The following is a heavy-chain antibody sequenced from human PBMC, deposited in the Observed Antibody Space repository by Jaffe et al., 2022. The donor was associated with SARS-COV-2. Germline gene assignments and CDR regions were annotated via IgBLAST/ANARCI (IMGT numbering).Heavy chain of an antibody. D-gene: IGHD3-22*01. CDR3: ARYCDSSGTNTGFDP. Sequence: QVTLRESGPALVKPTQTLTLTCTFSGFSLSTSGMCVSWIRQPPGKALEWLALIDWDDDKYYSTSLKTRLTISKDTSKNQVVLTMTNMDPVDTATYYCARYCDSSGTNTGFDPWGQGTLVTVSS. CDR2: IDWDDDK. V-gene: IGHV2-70*01. CDR1: GFSLSTSGMC. J-gene: IGHJ5*02.